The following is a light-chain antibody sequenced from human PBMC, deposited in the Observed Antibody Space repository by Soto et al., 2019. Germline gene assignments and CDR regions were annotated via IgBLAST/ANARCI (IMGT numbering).Light chain of an antibody. CDR2: GTS. CDR1: QGVSSTD. J-gene: IGKJ2*01. Sequence: EVVLTQSPGTLSLSPGDRATLSCRASQGVSSTDLAWYQQKPGQAPRRLIYGTSSRAPGIPDRFSGSGSGTDFTLTISRLEPEDFAVYYCQQYGSPPYTFGQGTKLEIK. CDR3: QQYGSPPYT. V-gene: IGKV3-20*01.